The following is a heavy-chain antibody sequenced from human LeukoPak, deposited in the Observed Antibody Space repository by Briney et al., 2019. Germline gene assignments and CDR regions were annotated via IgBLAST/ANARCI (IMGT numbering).Heavy chain of an antibody. CDR3: ARAGDYGDYVGWFDP. V-gene: IGHV4-4*02. J-gene: IGHJ5*02. CDR2: IYHSGST. D-gene: IGHD4-17*01. CDR1: GGSISSSNW. Sequence: PSETLSLTCAVSGGSISSSNWWSWVRQPPGKGLEWIGEIYHSGSTNYNPSLKSRVTISVDKSKNQFSLKLSSVTAADTAVYYCARAGDYGDYVGWFDPWGQGTLVTVSS.